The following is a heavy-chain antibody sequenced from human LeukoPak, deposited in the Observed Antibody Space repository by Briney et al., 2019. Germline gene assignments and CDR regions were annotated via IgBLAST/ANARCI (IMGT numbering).Heavy chain of an antibody. Sequence: GGSLRLSCAASGFTVSSNSMTWVRQAPGKGLEWISVIYTGGSRYYADSVKGRFTISRHDSQNTLYLQMDSLQAEDTAVYYCARDRYCSGGSCYSLDGLVPGSSNSYGMDVWGQGTTVTVSS. CDR1: GFTVSSNS. V-gene: IGHV3-53*04. CDR3: ARDRYCSGGSCYSLDGLVPGSSNSYGMDV. J-gene: IGHJ6*02. CDR2: IYTGGSR. D-gene: IGHD2-15*01.